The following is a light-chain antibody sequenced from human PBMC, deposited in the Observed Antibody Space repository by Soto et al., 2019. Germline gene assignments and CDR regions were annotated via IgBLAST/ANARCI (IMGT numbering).Light chain of an antibody. V-gene: IGKV1-33*01. J-gene: IGKJ3*01. CDR1: QDISNY. CDR3: QQYDKLLT. CDR2: DAS. Sequence: DIQMTQSPSSLSASVGDRVTITCQASQDISNYLNWYQQKPGKAPKLLIYDASNLEAGVPSRFSRSGSGTDFTFTISSLQPEDFATDYCQQYDKLLTFGPRDKVDIK.